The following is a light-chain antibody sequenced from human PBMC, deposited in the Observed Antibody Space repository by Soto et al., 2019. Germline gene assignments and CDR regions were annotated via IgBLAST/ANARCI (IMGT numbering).Light chain of an antibody. CDR3: AAWDDSLNGWV. CDR1: SSNIGSNT. Sequence: QAVVTQPPSASGTPEQRVTISCSGSSSNIGSNTVNWYRQLPGTAPKLLIYNNNQRPSGVPARFSGSKSGTSASLAISGLQSEDEADYYCAAWDDSLNGWVFGGGTQLTVL. J-gene: IGLJ3*02. CDR2: NNN. V-gene: IGLV1-44*01.